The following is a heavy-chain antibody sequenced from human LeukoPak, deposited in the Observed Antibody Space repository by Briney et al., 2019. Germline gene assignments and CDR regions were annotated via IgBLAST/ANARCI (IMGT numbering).Heavy chain of an antibody. J-gene: IGHJ4*02. CDR2: ISSSSSYI. CDR1: GGSISSSS. D-gene: IGHD3-22*01. CDR3: ARSDYYDDPHDY. Sequence: ETLSLTCSVSGGSISSSSYYWGWIRQPPGKGLEWVSSISSSSSYIYYADSVKGRFTISRDNAKNSLYLQMNSLRAEDTAVYYCARSDYYDDPHDYWGQGTLVTVSS. V-gene: IGHV3-21*01.